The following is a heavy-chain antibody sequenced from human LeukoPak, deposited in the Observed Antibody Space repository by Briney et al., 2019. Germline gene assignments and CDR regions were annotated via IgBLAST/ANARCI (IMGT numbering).Heavy chain of an antibody. D-gene: IGHD4-17*01. V-gene: IGHV3-33*01. CDR2: IWYDGSSK. CDR3: ARDRDYDYFDY. CDR1: EFTFSSYG. Sequence: PGGSLRLSCAASEFTFSSYGMHWVRQAPGKGLEWVAVIWYDGSSKYYIDSVKGRFTISRDNSKNTLYLQMNSLRAEDTAVYYCARDRDYDYFDYWGQGTLVTVSS. J-gene: IGHJ4*02.